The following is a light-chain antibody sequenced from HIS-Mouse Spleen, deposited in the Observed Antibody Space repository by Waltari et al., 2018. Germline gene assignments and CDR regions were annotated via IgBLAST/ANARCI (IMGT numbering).Light chain of an antibody. CDR1: ALPKKS. Sequence: SYELTQPPSVSVSPGQTARIPCPADALPKKSDYWSQQKSGQAPVLVIYEDSKRPPGIPERFSGSSSGTMATLTISGAQVEDEADYYCYSTDSSGNHRVFGGGTKLTVL. CDR3: YSTDSSGNHRV. CDR2: EDS. J-gene: IGLJ2*01. V-gene: IGLV3-10*01.